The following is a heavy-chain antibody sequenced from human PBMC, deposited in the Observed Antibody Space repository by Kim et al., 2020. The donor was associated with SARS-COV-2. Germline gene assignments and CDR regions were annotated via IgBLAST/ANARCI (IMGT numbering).Heavy chain of an antibody. CDR3: AKDGSYGGPPSSGGMDV. J-gene: IGHJ6*02. Sequence: ASVKVSCKASGYTFINYYMHWVRQAPGQGLEWMGIINPHDDTTTYAQKFQGRVTLTRDTSTSTVYMELSSLRSEDTAVYYCAKDGSYGGPPSSGGMDVWGQGTTVTVSS. V-gene: IGHV1-46*01. CDR2: INPHDDTT. D-gene: IGHD4-17*01. CDR1: GYTFINYY.